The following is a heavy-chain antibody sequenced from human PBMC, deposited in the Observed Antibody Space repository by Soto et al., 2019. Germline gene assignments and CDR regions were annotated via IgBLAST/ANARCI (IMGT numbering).Heavy chain of an antibody. Sequence: SETLSLTCAVYGGSFSGYYWSWIRQPPGKGLEWIGEINHSGSTNYNPSLKSRVTISVDTSKNQFSLKLSSVTAADTAVYYCGAMHVGFDYWGQGTLVTVSS. J-gene: IGHJ4*02. CDR1: GGSFSGYY. CDR2: INHSGST. CDR3: GAMHVGFDY. D-gene: IGHD2-2*01. V-gene: IGHV4-34*01.